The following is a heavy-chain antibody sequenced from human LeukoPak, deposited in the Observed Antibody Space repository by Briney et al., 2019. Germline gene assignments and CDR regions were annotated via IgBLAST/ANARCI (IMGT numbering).Heavy chain of an antibody. Sequence: GGSLRLSCAASGFTFSSYAMHWVRQAPGKGLDWVAVISYDGSNKYYADSVKGRFTISRDNSKNTLYLQMNSLRAEDTAVYYCASHFSSSHYYYYGMDVWGQGTTVTVSS. CDR2: ISYDGSNK. CDR1: GFTFSSYA. J-gene: IGHJ6*02. CDR3: ASHFSSSHYYYYGMDV. V-gene: IGHV3-30-3*01. D-gene: IGHD6-13*01.